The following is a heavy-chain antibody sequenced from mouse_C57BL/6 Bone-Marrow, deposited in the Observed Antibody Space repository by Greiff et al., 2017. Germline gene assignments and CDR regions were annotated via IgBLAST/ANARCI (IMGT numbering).Heavy chain of an antibody. D-gene: IGHD1-1*01. Sequence: VQLVESGAELMKPGASVKLSCKATGYTFTGYWIEWVKQRPGHGLEWIGEILPGSGSTNYNEKFKGKATFTADTSSNTAYMQLSSLTTEDSAIYYCARPIYYYGSSYGRDYFDYWGQGTTLTVSS. V-gene: IGHV1-9*01. J-gene: IGHJ2*01. CDR1: GYTFTGYW. CDR2: ILPGSGST. CDR3: ARPIYYYGSSYGRDYFDY.